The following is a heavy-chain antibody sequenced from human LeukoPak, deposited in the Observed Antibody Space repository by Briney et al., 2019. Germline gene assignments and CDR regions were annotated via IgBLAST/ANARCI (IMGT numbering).Heavy chain of an antibody. D-gene: IGHD2-15*01. CDR2: ITDSGERT. CDR1: GFTFSHHV. J-gene: IGHJ4*02. V-gene: IGHV3-23*01. Sequence: PGGSLRLSCAASGFTFSHHVMTWVRRAPRRGLEWVAGITDSGERTYYADSLEGRFTISRDNSKNTVYLQMNSLRDEDTAVYYCARRGPVTVVLAGHDYWGQGTLVTVSS. CDR3: ARRGPVTVVLAGHDY.